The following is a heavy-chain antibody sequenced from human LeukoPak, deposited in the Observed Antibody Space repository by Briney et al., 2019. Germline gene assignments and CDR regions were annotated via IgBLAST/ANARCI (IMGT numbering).Heavy chain of an antibody. CDR3: AGDHGDSGSPRLDFDY. J-gene: IGHJ4*02. D-gene: IGHD1-26*01. CDR1: GFTVSSNY. CDR2: IYSGGST. Sequence: PGGSLRLSCAASGFTVSSNYMSWVRQAPGKGLEWVSVIYSGGSTYYADSVKGRFTISRDNSKNTLYLQMNSLRAEDTAVYYCAGDHGDSGSPRLDFDYWGQGTLVTVSS. V-gene: IGHV3-66*01.